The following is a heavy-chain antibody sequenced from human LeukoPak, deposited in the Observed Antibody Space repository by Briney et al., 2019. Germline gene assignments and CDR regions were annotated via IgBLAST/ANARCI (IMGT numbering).Heavy chain of an antibody. J-gene: IGHJ4*02. Sequence: PSETLSLTCTVSGGSISSYYWSWIRQPPGKGLEWIGYIYYSGSANYNPSLKSRVTISVDTSKNQFSLKLSPVTAADTAVYYCARENTLVRGVINPLDYWGQGTLVTVSP. CDR3: ARENTLVRGVINPLDY. D-gene: IGHD3-10*01. V-gene: IGHV4-59*12. CDR1: GGSISSYY. CDR2: IYYSGSA.